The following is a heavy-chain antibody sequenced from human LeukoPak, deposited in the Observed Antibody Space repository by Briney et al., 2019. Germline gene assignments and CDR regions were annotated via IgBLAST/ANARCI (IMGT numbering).Heavy chain of an antibody. V-gene: IGHV4-4*07. J-gene: IGHJ4*02. Sequence: SGTLSLTCTVSGGSISSYYWSWIRQPAGKGLEWIGRIYTSGSTNYNPSLKSRVTMSVDTSKNQFSLKLSSVTAADTAVYYCARDLRGGSGGSCYSQYYFDYWGPGTLVTVSS. CDR3: ARDLRGGSGGSCYSQYYFDY. CDR1: GGSISSYY. CDR2: IYTSGST. D-gene: IGHD2-15*01.